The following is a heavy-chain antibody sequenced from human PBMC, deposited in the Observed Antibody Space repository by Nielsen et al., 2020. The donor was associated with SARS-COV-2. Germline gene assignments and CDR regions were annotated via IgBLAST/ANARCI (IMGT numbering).Heavy chain of an antibody. CDR2: ISYDGSNK. V-gene: IGHV3-30*18. CDR1: GFTFSSYG. CDR3: AKDESLWFGELLLSDY. Sequence: GGSLRLSCAASGFTFSSYGMHWVRQAPGKGLEWVAVISYDGSNKYYADSVKGRFTISRDNSKNTLYLQMNSLRAEDTAVYYCAKDESLWFGELLLSDYWGQGTLVTVSS. J-gene: IGHJ4*02. D-gene: IGHD3-10*01.